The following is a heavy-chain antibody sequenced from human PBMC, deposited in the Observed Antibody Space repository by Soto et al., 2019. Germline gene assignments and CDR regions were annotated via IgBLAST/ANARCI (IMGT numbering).Heavy chain of an antibody. J-gene: IGHJ6*02. CDR2: ISSSSIYI. CDR3: ARSNHRYCSGGSCYPGYYYGMDV. Sequence: EVQLVESGGGLVKPGGSLRLSCAASGFTFSSYSMNWVRQAPGKGLEWVSSISSSSIYIYYADSVKGRFTISRDNAKNSLYLQMNSLRAEDTAVYYCARSNHRYCSGGSCYPGYYYGMDVWGQGTTVTVSS. V-gene: IGHV3-21*01. CDR1: GFTFSSYS. D-gene: IGHD2-15*01.